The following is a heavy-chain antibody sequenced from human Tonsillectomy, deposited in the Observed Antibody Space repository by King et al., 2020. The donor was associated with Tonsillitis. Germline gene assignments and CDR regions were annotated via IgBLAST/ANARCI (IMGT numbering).Heavy chain of an antibody. V-gene: IGHV3-23*04. CDR3: AKRWGRAAAGTYFDY. Sequence: VQLVESGGGLEQPGGSLRLSCATSGFTFGNYAMSWVRQAPGKGLEWVPSIDYTGGSTYYTGSVRGRFTISRENSKNTLYLQMNSLRAEDTAVYYCAKRWGRAAAGTYFDYWGQGTLVTVSS. D-gene: IGHD6-13*01. J-gene: IGHJ4*02. CDR1: GFTFGNYA. CDR2: IDYTGGST.